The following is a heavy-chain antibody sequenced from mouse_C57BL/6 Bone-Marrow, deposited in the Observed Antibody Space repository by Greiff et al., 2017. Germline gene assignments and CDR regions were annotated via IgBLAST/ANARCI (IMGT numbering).Heavy chain of an antibody. CDR1: GYTFTSHW. CDR3: AHGNYFYWVFAV. V-gene: IGHV1-72*01. CDR2: IDPNSGGT. Sequence: QVQLQQPGAELVKPGASVKLSCKASGYTFTSHWMHWVKQRPGRGLEWIGRIDPNSGGTKYNEKFKSKATLTVDKPTSTAYMQLRSLTSEDSAVYYGAHGNYFYWVFAVGGTGTTVTVPS. J-gene: IGHJ1*03. D-gene: IGHD2-1*01.